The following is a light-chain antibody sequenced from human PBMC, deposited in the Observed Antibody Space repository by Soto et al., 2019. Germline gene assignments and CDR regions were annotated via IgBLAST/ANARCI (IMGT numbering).Light chain of an antibody. Sequence: EIVLTQSPGTLSLSPGERATLSCRASQTISSTFLAWYQHKPGQAPRVLIYGASRRATGIPDRFSGSGSGTDFTLTISRLEPEDFAVYYCQQSESSWTFGQGTKGEMK. V-gene: IGKV3-20*01. CDR1: QTISSTF. J-gene: IGKJ1*01. CDR3: QQSESSWT. CDR2: GAS.